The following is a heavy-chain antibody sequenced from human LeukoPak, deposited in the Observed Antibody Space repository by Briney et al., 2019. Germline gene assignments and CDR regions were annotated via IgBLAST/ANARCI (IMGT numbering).Heavy chain of an antibody. D-gene: IGHD3-16*01. V-gene: IGHV3-64D*06. CDR1: GFTFSSYA. CDR3: VKEGDYGYYFDY. J-gene: IGHJ4*02. CDR2: ISSNGGST. Sequence: GGSLRLSCSACGFTFSSYAMDWVRQAPGKGLEYVSTISSNGGSTYYADSVKGRFTISRDDSKNTLYLRMSSLRAEDTAVYYCVKEGDYGYYFDYWGQGTLVTVSS.